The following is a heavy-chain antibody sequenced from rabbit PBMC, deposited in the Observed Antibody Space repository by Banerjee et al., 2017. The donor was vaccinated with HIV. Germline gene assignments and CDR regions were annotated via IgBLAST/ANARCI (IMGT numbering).Heavy chain of an antibody. Sequence: QSLEESGGDLVKPGTSLTLTCTASGFSFSDKYVMCWVRQAPGKGLEWIGCINTNSGNTVYASWAKGRFTISKTSSTTVDLQMTSLTVADTATYFCARDRDGDAGYGSLALWGQGTLVTVS. CDR3: ARDRDGDAGYGSLAL. CDR2: INTNSGNT. CDR1: GFSFSDKYV. D-gene: IGHD7-1*01. V-gene: IGHV1S40*01. J-gene: IGHJ3*01.